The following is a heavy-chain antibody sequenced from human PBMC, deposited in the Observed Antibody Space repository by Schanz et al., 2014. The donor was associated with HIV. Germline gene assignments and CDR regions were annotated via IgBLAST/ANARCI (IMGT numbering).Heavy chain of an antibody. CDR3: ARDSPVAAGTLDY. V-gene: IGHV1-46*01. J-gene: IGHJ4*02. Sequence: QVQLVQSGAEVKKPGASMKVSCKASGFTLTSYYIHWVRQAPGQGLEWMGIINPSGGRTNYAQKFQGRVTMTRDTSRNTVYMELSSLRSEDTAVYYCARDSPVAAGTLDYWGQGTLVTVSS. D-gene: IGHD6-13*01. CDR2: INPSGGRT. CDR1: GFTLTSYY.